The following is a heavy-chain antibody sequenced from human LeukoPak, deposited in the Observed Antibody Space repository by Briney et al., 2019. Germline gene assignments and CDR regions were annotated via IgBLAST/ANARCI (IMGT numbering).Heavy chain of an antibody. CDR3: AKDGRYSYGYNYFDY. CDR2: FFGGGGST. CDR1: GFSFSSYV. Sequence: GGSLRLSCAASGFSFSSYVRCWVRQPLEGGLWWGSVFFGGGGSTYYADSVKGRFTISRDISKNTLYLQMNSLRAEDTAVYYCAKDGRYSYGYNYFDYWGQGTLVTVSS. J-gene: IGHJ4*02. D-gene: IGHD5-18*01. V-gene: IGHV3-23*01.